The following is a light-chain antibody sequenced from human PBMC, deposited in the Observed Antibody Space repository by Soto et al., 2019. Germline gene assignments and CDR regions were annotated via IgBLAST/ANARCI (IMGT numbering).Light chain of an antibody. V-gene: IGLV2-14*01. CDR2: EVS. CDR1: SSDVGYYNY. CDR3: SSYTTSSTYV. J-gene: IGLJ1*01. Sequence: QSVLTQPASVSGSPGQSITISCTGTSSDVGYYNYVSWYQQHPGKAPKLIIYEVSNRPSGVSDRFPGSKSGNTASLTISGLQAEDEADYYCSSYTTSSTYVFGTGTKVTVL.